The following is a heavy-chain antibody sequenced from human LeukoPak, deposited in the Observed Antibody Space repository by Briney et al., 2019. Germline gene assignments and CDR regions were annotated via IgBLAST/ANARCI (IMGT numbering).Heavy chain of an antibody. J-gene: IGHJ4*02. CDR1: GYTFTSYA. CDR3: ARVSMVRGVNPMVY. CDR2: INTNTGNP. D-gene: IGHD3-10*01. V-gene: IGHV7-4-1*02. Sequence: ASVKVSCKASGYTFTSYAMNWVRQAPGQGLEWMGWINTNTGNPTYAQGFTGRFVFSLDTSVSTAYLQISSLEAEDTAVYYCARVSMVRGVNPMVYWGQGTLVTVSS.